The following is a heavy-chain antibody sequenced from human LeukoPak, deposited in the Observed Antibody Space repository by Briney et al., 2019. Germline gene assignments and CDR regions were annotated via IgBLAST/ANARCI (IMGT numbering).Heavy chain of an antibody. CDR2: IYHSGST. V-gene: IGHV4-38-2*02. CDR1: GYSISSGYY. Sequence: SETLSLTCTVSGYSISSGYYWGWIRPPPGKGLEWIGNIYHSGSTYYNPSLKSRVTISVDTSKNQFSLKLSSVTAADTAVYYCASLRSGRYFDYWGQGTLVTVSS. CDR3: ASLRSGRYFDY. D-gene: IGHD4-17*01. J-gene: IGHJ4*02.